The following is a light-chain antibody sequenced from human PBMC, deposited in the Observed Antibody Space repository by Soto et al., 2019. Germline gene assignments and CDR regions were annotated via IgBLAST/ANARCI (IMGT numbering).Light chain of an antibody. Sequence: QTVVTQEPSFSVSPGRTVTLTCGLSSGSVSTSYYPSWYQQTPGQAPRTLIYNTNTRSSGVPDRFSGSILGNKAALTITGAQADDESDYYCMLYMGSGTWVFGGGTKRTVL. CDR3: MLYMGSGTWV. J-gene: IGLJ3*02. CDR2: NTN. V-gene: IGLV8-61*01. CDR1: SGSVSTSYY.